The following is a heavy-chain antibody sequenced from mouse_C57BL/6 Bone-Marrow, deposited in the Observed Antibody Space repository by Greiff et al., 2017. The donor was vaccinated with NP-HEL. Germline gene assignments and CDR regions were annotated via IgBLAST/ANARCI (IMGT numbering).Heavy chain of an antibody. V-gene: IGHV1-64*01. CDR3: ARSANYDYDGSWFAY. D-gene: IGHD2-4*01. CDR1: GYTFTSYW. Sequence: QVHVKQPGAELVKPGASVKLSCKASGYTFTSYWMHWVKQRPGQGLEWIGMIHPNSGSTNYNEKFKSKATLTVDKSSSTAYMQLSSLTSEDSAVYYCARSANYDYDGSWFAYWGQGTLVTVSA. J-gene: IGHJ3*01. CDR2: IHPNSGST.